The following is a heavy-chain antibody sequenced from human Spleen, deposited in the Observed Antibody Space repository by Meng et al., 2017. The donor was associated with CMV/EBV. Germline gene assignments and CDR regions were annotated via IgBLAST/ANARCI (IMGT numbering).Heavy chain of an antibody. CDR2: IYPDDSDT. Sequence: KVSCKGSAYSFTGYWIGWVRQMPGKGLEWMGLIYPDDSDTRYSPSFQGHVTISADKSINIAYLQWSSLKASDTAMYYCARLLGFRYYYYGMDVWGQGTTVTVSS. D-gene: IGHD2/OR15-2a*01. V-gene: IGHV5-51*01. J-gene: IGHJ6*02. CDR3: ARLLGFRYYYYGMDV. CDR1: AYSFTGYW.